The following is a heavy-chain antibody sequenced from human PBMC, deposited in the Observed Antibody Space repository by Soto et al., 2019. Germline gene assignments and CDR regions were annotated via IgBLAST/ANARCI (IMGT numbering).Heavy chain of an antibody. CDR1: GFTFSNYW. CDR3: VRDSQGDY. V-gene: IGHV3-74*01. J-gene: IGHJ4*02. CDR2: IDHDGPT. Sequence: EVQLVESGGGLVQPGGSLRLSCAGSGFTFSNYWMHWVRQAPGKGLEWVSRIDHDGPTDYADSVGGRFTISRDNAENTLYLQRNSLIPEDTAVYYCVRDSQGDYWGQGTLVTVSS.